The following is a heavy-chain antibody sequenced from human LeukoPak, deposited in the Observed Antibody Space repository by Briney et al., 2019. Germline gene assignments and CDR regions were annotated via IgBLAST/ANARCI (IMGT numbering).Heavy chain of an antibody. CDR1: GYTFTGYY. CDR2: INPNSGGT. J-gene: IGHJ4*02. D-gene: IGHD1-26*01. CDR3: ARDRAGGSYGVDY. Sequence: ASVKVSCKASGYTFTGYYMHWVRQAPGQGLEWMGWINPNSGGTNYAQKFQGRVTMTRDTSISTAYMELSRLRSDDTAVYYCARDRAGGSYGVDYWGQGTLVTVSS. V-gene: IGHV1-2*02.